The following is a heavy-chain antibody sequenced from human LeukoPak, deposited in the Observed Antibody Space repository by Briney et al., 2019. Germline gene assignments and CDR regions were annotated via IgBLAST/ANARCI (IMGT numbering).Heavy chain of an antibody. V-gene: IGHV4-34*01. J-gene: IGHJ4*02. Sequence: PSETLSLTCAVYGGSFSGYYWSWIRQPPGKGLEWIGEINHSGSTNYNPSLKSRVTLSVDTSKNQFSLKLSSVTAADTAVYYCARGSWSGATFDYWGQGTLVTVSS. D-gene: IGHD1-26*01. CDR2: INHSGST. CDR1: GGSFSGYY. CDR3: ARGSWSGATFDY.